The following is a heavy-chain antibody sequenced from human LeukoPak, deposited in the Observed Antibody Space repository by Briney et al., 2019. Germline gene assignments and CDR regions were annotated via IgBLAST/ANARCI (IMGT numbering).Heavy chain of an antibody. D-gene: IGHD3-22*01. CDR2: MHHSGST. V-gene: IGHV4-38-2*02. CDR3: ARRGGRVISYRFDY. CDR1: LYAISSGYY. Sequence: PSENLSLTCNVSLYAISSGYYWGWIRQSPGKGLEWIGSMHHSGSTDYNPSLRSRVTISGDTSRNQFFLKLTSVTVADTAIYFCARRGGRVISYRFDYWGQGRLVTVSS. J-gene: IGHJ4*02.